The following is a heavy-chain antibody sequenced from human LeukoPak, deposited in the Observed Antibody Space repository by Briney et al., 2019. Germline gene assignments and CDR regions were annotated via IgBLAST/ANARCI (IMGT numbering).Heavy chain of an antibody. Sequence: PSETLSLTCTVSGGSISSYYWSWLRQPPGKGLEWIGYIYYSGSTNYNPSLKSRVTMSVDTSKNQFSLKLSSVTAADTAVYYCARDNIEYSSSYYYYMDVWGKGTTVTVSS. J-gene: IGHJ6*03. CDR1: GGSISSYY. D-gene: IGHD6-6*01. V-gene: IGHV4-59*12. CDR3: ARDNIEYSSSYYYYMDV. CDR2: IYYSGST.